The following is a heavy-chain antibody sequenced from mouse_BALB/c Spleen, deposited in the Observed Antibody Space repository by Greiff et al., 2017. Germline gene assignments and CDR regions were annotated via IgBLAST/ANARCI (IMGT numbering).Heavy chain of an antibody. J-gene: IGHJ2*01. CDR3: ARLDGMYFDY. CDR2: ISNGGGST. Sequence: EVHLVESGGGLVQPGGSLKLSCAASGFTFSSYTMSWVRQTPEKRLEWVAYISNGGGSTYYPDTVKGRFTISRDNAKNTLYLQMSSLKSEDTAMYYCARLDGMYFDYWGQGTTLTVSS. CDR1: GFTFSSYT. V-gene: IGHV5-12-2*01. D-gene: IGHD2-1*01.